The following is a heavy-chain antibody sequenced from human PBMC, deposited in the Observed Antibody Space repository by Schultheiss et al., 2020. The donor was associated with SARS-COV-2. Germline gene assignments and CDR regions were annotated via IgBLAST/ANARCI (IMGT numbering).Heavy chain of an antibody. CDR3: ASRLGSTMVRGVIKGYYYYGMDV. V-gene: IGHV4-34*01. CDR2: INHSGST. Sequence: SETLSLTCAVYGGSFSGYYWSWIRQPPGKGLEWIGEINHSGSTNYNPSLKSRVTISVDTSKNQFSLKRSSVTAADTAVDYWASRLGSTMVRGVIKGYYYYGMDVWGQGTTVTVSS. J-gene: IGHJ6*02. D-gene: IGHD3-10*01. CDR1: GGSFSGYY.